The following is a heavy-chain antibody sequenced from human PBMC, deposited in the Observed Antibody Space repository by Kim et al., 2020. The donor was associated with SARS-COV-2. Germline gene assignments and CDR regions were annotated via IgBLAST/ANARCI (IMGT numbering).Heavy chain of an antibody. V-gene: IGHV1-2*06. J-gene: IGHJ4*02. CDR2: INPNSGGT. CDR3: ARGAGWLVVAATLDY. CDR1: GYTFTGYY. Sequence: ASVKVSCKASGYTFTGYYMHWVRQAPGQGLEWMGRINPNSGGTNYAQKFQGRVTMTWDTSISTAYMELSRLRSDDTAVYYCARGAGWLVVAATLDYWGQGTLVTVSS. D-gene: IGHD2-15*01.